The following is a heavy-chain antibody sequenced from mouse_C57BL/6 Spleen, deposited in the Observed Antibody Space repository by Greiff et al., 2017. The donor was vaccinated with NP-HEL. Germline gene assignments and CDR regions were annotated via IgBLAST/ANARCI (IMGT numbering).Heavy chain of an antibody. J-gene: IGHJ3*01. CDR1: GYTFTSYW. CDR3: ESLNRDVAF. Sequence: VQLQQPGAELVKPGASVKLSCKASGYTFTSYWMHWVKQTPGQGLEWIGLIHTNSGTINYNDTFKSKATLTVDKSSSTACMQLSSLTSEDSAIYYCESLNRDVAFWGQGTLVTVSA. D-gene: IGHD4-1*01. CDR2: IHTNSGTI. V-gene: IGHV1-64*01.